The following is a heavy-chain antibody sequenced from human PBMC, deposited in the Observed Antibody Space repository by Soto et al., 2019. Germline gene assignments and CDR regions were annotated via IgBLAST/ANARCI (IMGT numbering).Heavy chain of an antibody. V-gene: IGHV3-74*01. J-gene: IGHJ6*02. Sequence: GGSLRLSCAASGFNFITYWMNWVRQAPGKGPEWLSGINSDGTISSYADSVKGRFTISRDNARNTLSLQMNSLRADDTAVYYCARLSGDHSAFFSYGMDAWGQGTTVTVSS. CDR3: ARLSGDHSAFFSYGMDA. D-gene: IGHD2-21*01. CDR2: INSDGTIS. CDR1: GFNFITYW.